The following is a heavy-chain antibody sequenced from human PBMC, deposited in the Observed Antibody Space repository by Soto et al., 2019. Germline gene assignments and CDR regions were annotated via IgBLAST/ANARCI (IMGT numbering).Heavy chain of an antibody. CDR2: ISAYNGNT. CDR1: GYTFTSDG. D-gene: IGHD6-6*01. V-gene: IGHV1-18*04. Sequence: SVKVSCKASGYTFTSDGISWVRQAPVQGLEWMGWISAYNGNTNYAQKLQGRVTMTTDTSTSTAYMELRSLRSDDTAVYYCARSTGVVAARRPTQNAPGYWGQGTLVTVSS. J-gene: IGHJ4*02. CDR3: ARSTGVVAARRPTQNAPGY.